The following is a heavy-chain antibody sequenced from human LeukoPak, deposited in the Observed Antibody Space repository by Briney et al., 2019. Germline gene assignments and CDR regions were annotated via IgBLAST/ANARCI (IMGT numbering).Heavy chain of an antibody. CDR3: AKSYGGNSFDY. V-gene: IGHV3-30*18. D-gene: IGHD4-23*01. J-gene: IGHJ4*02. CDR2: ISDDGGKK. Sequence: GGSLRLSCAASGFTFSSYGMHWVRQAPGKGLEWVALISDDGGKKYYADSVKGRFTISRDNSKNTLYLQMNSLRAEDTAVYYCAKSYGGNSFDYWGQGTLVTVSS. CDR1: GFTFSSYG.